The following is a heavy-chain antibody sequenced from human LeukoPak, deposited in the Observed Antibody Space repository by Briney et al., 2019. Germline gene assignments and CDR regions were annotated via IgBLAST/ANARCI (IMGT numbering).Heavy chain of an antibody. CDR3: ARRPYDSSGYYTHPFDC. D-gene: IGHD3-22*01. J-gene: IGHJ4*02. Sequence: GESLKISCKGSGYSFANYWIGWVRQMPGKGLEWMGIIYPADSDTRYSPSFQGQVTISADRSISTAYLQWSSLKASDTAMYYCARRPYDSSGYYTHPFDCWGQGTLVTVSS. V-gene: IGHV5-51*01. CDR1: GYSFANYW. CDR2: IYPADSDT.